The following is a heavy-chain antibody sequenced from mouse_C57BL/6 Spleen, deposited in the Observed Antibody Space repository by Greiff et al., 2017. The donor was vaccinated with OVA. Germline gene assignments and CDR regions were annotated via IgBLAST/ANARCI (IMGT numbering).Heavy chain of an antibody. CDR1: GYSFTGYY. Sequence: EVQLQQSGPELVKPGASVKISCKASGYSFTGYYMNWVKQSPEKSLEWIGEINPSTGGTTYNQKFKAKATLTVDKSSSTAYMQLKSLTSEDSAVDYCATFTTDYAMDYWGQGTSVTVSS. CDR2: INPSTGGT. J-gene: IGHJ4*01. V-gene: IGHV1-42*01. CDR3: ATFTTDYAMDY. D-gene: IGHD1-1*01.